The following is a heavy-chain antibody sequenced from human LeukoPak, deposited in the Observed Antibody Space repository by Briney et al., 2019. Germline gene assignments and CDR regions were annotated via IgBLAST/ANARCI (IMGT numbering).Heavy chain of an antibody. CDR3: AADAAGSASFFDY. Sequence: GGSLRLSCAASGFTFSDYHMSWIRQAPGKGLEWVSAISGSGGSTYYADSVKGRFTISRDNSKNTLYLQMNSLRAEDTAVYYCAADAAGSASFFDYWGQGTLVTVSS. J-gene: IGHJ4*02. CDR2: ISGSGGST. D-gene: IGHD6-13*01. V-gene: IGHV3-23*01. CDR1: GFTFSDYH.